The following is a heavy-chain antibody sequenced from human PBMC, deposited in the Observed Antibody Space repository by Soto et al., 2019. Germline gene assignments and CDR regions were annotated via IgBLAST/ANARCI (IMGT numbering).Heavy chain of an antibody. V-gene: IGHV1-18*01. Sequence: ASVKVSCKASGYTFTRYGISWVRQAPGQGLEWMGWISGYNGDTNYAREFQGRVSMTIDTSTTTAYMELRSLTSDDTAVYYCAKNGQPPYYYYGLDVWGQGTKVTVSS. CDR2: ISGYNGDT. CDR1: GYTFTRYG. D-gene: IGHD2-8*01. CDR3: AKNGQPPYYYYGLDV. J-gene: IGHJ6*02.